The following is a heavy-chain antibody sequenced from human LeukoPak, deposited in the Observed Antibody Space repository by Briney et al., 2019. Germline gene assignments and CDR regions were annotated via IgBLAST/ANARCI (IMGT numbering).Heavy chain of an antibody. J-gene: IGHJ4*02. CDR1: GYTFTSYD. V-gene: IGHV1-8*01. Sequence: ASVKVSCKASGYTFTSYDINWVRQATGQGLEWMGWMSPNSGNTGYAQKFQGRVTMTRNTSISTAYMELSSLRSEDTAVYYCARAHYDSSGYLFDYWGQGTLVTVSS. CDR2: MSPNSGNT. CDR3: ARAHYDSSGYLFDY. D-gene: IGHD3-22*01.